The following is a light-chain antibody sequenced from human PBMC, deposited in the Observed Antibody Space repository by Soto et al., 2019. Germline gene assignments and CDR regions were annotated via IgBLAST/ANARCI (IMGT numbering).Light chain of an antibody. J-gene: IGLJ1*01. Sequence: SYELTQPPSVSVSPGQTASITCSGDKLGDKYACWYQQKPGQSPVLVIYQDSKRPSGIPERFSGSNSGNTATLTISGTQAMDEADYYCQAWDSSTEVFGTRTKLTVL. V-gene: IGLV3-1*01. CDR3: QAWDSSTEV. CDR1: KLGDKY. CDR2: QDS.